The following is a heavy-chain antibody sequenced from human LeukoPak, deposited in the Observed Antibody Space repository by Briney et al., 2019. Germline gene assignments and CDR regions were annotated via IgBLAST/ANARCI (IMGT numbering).Heavy chain of an antibody. Sequence: GASVKVSCKASAGTFSSYAISWVRQAPGQGLEWMGRNIPMLDVTNYAQKFQGRVTITADESTRTAYVELSSLRSEDTAVYYCARQTVVAVAGPYYYYGMDVWGQGTTVSASS. D-gene: IGHD6-19*01. J-gene: IGHJ6*02. CDR3: ARQTVVAVAGPYYYYGMDV. CDR1: AGTFSSYA. CDR2: NIPMLDVT. V-gene: IGHV1-69*04.